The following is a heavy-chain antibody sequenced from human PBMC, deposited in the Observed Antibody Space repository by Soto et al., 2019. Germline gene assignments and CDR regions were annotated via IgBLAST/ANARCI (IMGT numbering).Heavy chain of an antibody. V-gene: IGHV3-9*01. CDR3: AFFAHDILTGLFDY. D-gene: IGHD3-9*01. CDR2: ISWNSGSI. Sequence: PGGSLRLSCAASGFTFDDYAMHWVRQAPGKGLEWVSGISWNSGSIGYADSVKGRFTISRDNSKNSLYLQMNSLRAEDTAVYYCAFFAHDILTGLFDYLGQGTLVTVSS. J-gene: IGHJ4*02. CDR1: GFTFDDYA.